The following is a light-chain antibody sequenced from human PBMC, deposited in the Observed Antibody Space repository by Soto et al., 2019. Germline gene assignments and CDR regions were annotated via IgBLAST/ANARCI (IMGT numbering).Light chain of an antibody. Sequence: QSALTQPPAVSGSPGQSVTISCTGTSSDVGSYNRVSWYQQPPGTAPKLMIYEVSNRPSGVPDRFSGSKSGNTASLTISGLQDEDEADYYCSSYTSSSTLVFGGGTQLT. J-gene: IGLJ2*01. CDR3: SSYTSSSTLV. CDR1: SSDVGSYNR. V-gene: IGLV2-18*02. CDR2: EVS.